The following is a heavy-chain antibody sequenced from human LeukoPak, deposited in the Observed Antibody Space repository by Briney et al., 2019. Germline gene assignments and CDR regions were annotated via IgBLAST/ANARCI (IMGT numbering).Heavy chain of an antibody. CDR1: GFTFDDYA. Sequence: GGSLRLSCAASGFTFDDYAMHWVRQAPGKGLEWVSGISWNSGSIGYADSVKGRFTISRDNAKNSLYLQMNSLRAEDTALYYCAKDIFIAVAGTGAFDIWGQGTMVTVSS. V-gene: IGHV3-9*01. CDR3: AKDIFIAVAGTGAFDI. CDR2: ISWNSGSI. D-gene: IGHD6-19*01. J-gene: IGHJ3*02.